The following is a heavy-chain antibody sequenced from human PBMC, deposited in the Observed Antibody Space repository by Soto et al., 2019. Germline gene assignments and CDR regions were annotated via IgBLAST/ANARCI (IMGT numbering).Heavy chain of an antibody. J-gene: IGHJ3*02. CDR2: IIPILGIA. V-gene: IGHV1-69*08. CDR1: GDTFSRYS. D-gene: IGHD3-16*01. Sequence: QVHLVQSGAEVKKPGSSVRVSCKGSGDTFSRYSISWVHQAPGQGLEWMGRIIPILGIANYAQRFQGRVTLTAYKSTNTTYRELSSLKSEDTAVYYCARDRGGGTDDAFDIWGQGTMVTVSS. CDR3: ARDRGGGTDDAFDI.